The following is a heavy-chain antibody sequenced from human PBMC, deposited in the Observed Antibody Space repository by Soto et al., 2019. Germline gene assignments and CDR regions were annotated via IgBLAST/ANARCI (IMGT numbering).Heavy chain of an antibody. J-gene: IGHJ4*02. D-gene: IGHD5-12*01. CDR2: IGTLGDT. CDR1: GFTFSNYD. CDR3: ARGGYSGYFYFDY. V-gene: IGHV3-13*01. Sequence: GGSLRLSCAASGFTFSNYDMHWVRQVTGKGLEWVSSIGTLGDTYFPASVKGRFTISRENAKNSLFFQMNDLRAEDSAVYYCARGGYSGYFYFDYWGQGTLVTVSS.